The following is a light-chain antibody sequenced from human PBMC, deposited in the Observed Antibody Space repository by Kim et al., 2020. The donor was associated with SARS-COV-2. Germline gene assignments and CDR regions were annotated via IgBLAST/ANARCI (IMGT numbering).Light chain of an antibody. CDR2: SNE. CDR3: AAWDGRLSGSV. Sequence: HTHTHSGSRSTSDIRTKTVNLYRHPPRTAPKPLLFSNEQRPWGAADRFSGSGSNTSASLAMSGIRSEDKADYYCAAWDGRLSGSVFGGGTQLTVL. V-gene: IGLV1-44*01. CDR1: TSDIRTKT. J-gene: IGLJ2*01.